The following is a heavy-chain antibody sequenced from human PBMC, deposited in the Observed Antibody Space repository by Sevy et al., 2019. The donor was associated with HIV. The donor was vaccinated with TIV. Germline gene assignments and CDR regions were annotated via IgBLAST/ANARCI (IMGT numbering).Heavy chain of an antibody. CDR2: ISYDGSNK. J-gene: IGHJ4*02. V-gene: IGHV3-30-3*01. D-gene: IGHD6-13*01. Sequence: GGSLRLSCAASGFTFSSYAMHWVRQAPGKGLEWVAVISYDGSNKYYADSVKGRFTISRDNSKNTLYLQMNSLRAEDTAVYYCAREGGSSSWYRVTPIVPFDYWGQGTLVTVSS. CDR1: GFTFSSYA. CDR3: AREGGSSSWYRVTPIVPFDY.